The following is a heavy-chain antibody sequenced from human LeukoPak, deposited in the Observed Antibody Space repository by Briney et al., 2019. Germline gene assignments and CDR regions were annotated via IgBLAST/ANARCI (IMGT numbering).Heavy chain of an antibody. J-gene: IGHJ3*02. Sequence: SEILSLTCTVSGGSISSGGYYWSWIRQPPGKSLEWIGYIYHSGSTYYNPSLKSRVTISVDRSKNQFSLKLSSVTAADTAVYYCARFGMIVPAAPRIAAAGTGDAFDIWGQGTMVTVSS. V-gene: IGHV4-30-2*01. D-gene: IGHD6-13*01. CDR2: IYHSGST. CDR3: ARFGMIVPAAPRIAAAGTGDAFDI. CDR1: GGSISSGGYY.